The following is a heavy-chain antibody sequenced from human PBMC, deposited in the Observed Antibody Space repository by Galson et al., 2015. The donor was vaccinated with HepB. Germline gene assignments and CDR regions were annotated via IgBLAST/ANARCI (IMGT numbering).Heavy chain of an antibody. CDR2: ISSSSSYI. J-gene: IGHJ3*02. D-gene: IGHD1-26*01. V-gene: IGHV3-21*01. CDR3: ARDYGLTKTWELHRGTNAFDI. Sequence: SLRLSCAASGFTFSSYSMNWVRQAPGKGLEWVSSISSSSSYIYYADSVKGRFTISRDNAKNSLYLQMNSLRAEDTAVYYCARDYGLTKTWELHRGTNAFDIWGQGTMVTVSS. CDR1: GFTFSSYS.